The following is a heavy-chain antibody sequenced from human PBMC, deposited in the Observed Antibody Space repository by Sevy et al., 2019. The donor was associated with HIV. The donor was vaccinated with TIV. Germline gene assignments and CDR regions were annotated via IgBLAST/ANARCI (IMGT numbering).Heavy chain of an antibody. J-gene: IGHJ4*02. CDR2: ISSSSSYI. CDR3: ARDRPWIQLWTDFDY. Sequence: GGSLRLSCVASGFTFSSYSMNWVRQAPGKGLEWVSSISSSSSYIYYADSVKGRFTISRDNAKNSLYLQMNSLRAEDTAVYYCARDRPWIQLWTDFDYWGQGTLVTVSS. V-gene: IGHV3-21*01. D-gene: IGHD5-18*01. CDR1: GFTFSSYS.